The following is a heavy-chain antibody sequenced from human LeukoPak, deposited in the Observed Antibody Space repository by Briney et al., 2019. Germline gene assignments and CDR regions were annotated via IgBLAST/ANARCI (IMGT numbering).Heavy chain of an antibody. J-gene: IGHJ4*02. Sequence: SETLSLTCTVSGGSLSSSSYYWGWIRRPPGKGLEWIGSIFYSGSTYYTPSLKSRVTISVDTSKNQFSLKLSSVTAADTAVYYCARLSNWYGVYWGQGTLVTVSS. D-gene: IGHD6-13*01. V-gene: IGHV4-39*01. CDR2: IFYSGST. CDR1: GGSLSSSSYY. CDR3: ARLSNWYGVY.